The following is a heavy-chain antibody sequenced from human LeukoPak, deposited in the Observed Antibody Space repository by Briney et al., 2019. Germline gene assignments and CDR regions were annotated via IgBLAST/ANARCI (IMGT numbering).Heavy chain of an antibody. J-gene: IGHJ4*02. CDR1: GFTFSSNW. CDR2: IKQDGSEK. V-gene: IGHV3-7*01. D-gene: IGHD2-8*01. Sequence: GGSLRLSCAASGFTFSSNWMSWVRQAPGKGLEWVANIKQDGSEKYYVDSVKGRFTISRDNAKNSLYLQLNSLRAEDTAVYYCARDSPPGYCTNGVCYNDYWGQGTLVTVSS. CDR3: ARDSPPGYCTNGVCYNDY.